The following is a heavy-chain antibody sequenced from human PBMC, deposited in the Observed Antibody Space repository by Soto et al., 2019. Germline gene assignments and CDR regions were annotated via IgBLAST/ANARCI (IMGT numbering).Heavy chain of an antibody. CDR1: GFTFDDYA. J-gene: IGHJ3*02. CDR3: AKVLYTDAFDI. CDR2: ISWNSGSI. D-gene: IGHD3-16*01. Sequence: GGSLRLSCAASGFTFDDYAMHWVRQAPGKGLEWVSGISWNSGSIGYADSVKGRFTISRDNAKNSLYLQMNSLRAEDTALYYCAKVLYTDAFDIWGQGTMVTVSS. V-gene: IGHV3-9*01.